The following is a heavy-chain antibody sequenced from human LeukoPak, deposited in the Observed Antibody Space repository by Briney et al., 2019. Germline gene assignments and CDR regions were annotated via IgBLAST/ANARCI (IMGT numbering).Heavy chain of an antibody. CDR2: IYYSGST. J-gene: IGHJ5*02. CDR3: ARAFRMYALHNWFDP. D-gene: IGHD2-8*01. Sequence: PSETLSLTCTVSGGSISSYYWSWIRQPPGKGLEWIGYIYYSGSTNYNPSLRSRVTISVDTSKNQFALKLSSVTAADTAVYYCARAFRMYALHNWFDPWGRGTLVTVSS. V-gene: IGHV4-59*01. CDR1: GGSISSYY.